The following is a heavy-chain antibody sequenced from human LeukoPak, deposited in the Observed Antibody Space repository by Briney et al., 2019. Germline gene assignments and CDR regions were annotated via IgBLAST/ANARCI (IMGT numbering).Heavy chain of an antibody. J-gene: IGHJ4*02. D-gene: IGHD4-17*01. CDR3: ATDFAVTTRP. CDR1: GYTLTELS. CDR2: FDPEDGET. V-gene: IGHV1-24*01. Sequence: ASVKVSCKVSGYTLTELSMHWVRQAPGKGHEWMGGFDPEDGETIYAQKFQGRVTMTEDTSTDTAYLELSSLRSEDTAVYYCATDFAVTTRPWGQGTLVTVSS.